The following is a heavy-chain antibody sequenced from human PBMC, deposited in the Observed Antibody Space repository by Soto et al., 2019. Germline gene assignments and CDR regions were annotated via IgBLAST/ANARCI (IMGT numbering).Heavy chain of an antibody. CDR2: IYHSGST. V-gene: IGHV4-4*02. J-gene: IGHJ5*02. CDR1: GGSISSSNW. Sequence: SETLSLTCAVSGGSISSSNWWSWVRQPPGKGLEWIGEIYHSGSTNYNPSLKSRVTISVDKSKNQFSLKLSSVTAADTAVYYCARNQGEYYYDSSGPIGFNWFDPWGQGTLVTVSS. D-gene: IGHD3-22*01. CDR3: ARNQGEYYYDSSGPIGFNWFDP.